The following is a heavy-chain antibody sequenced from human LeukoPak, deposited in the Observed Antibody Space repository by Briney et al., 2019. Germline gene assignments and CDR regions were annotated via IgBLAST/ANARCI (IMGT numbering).Heavy chain of an antibody. CDR3: AGGRDILTGYTNFDY. D-gene: IGHD3-9*01. V-gene: IGHV4-4*07. J-gene: IGHJ4*02. Sequence: PSETLSLTCTVSGGSISSYYWSWIRQPAGKGLEWIGRIYTSGSTNYNPSLKSRVTMSVDTSKNQFSLKLSSVTAADTAVYYCAGGRDILTGYTNFDYWGQGTLVTVSS. CDR1: GGSISSYY. CDR2: IYTSGST.